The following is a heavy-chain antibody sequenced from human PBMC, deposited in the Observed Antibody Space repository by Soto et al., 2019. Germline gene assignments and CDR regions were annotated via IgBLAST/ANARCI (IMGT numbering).Heavy chain of an antibody. D-gene: IGHD5-18*01. Sequence: PGGSLRLSCAASGFTFSSYGMHWVRQAPGKGLEWVAVIWYDGSNKYYADSVKGRFTISRDNSKNTLYLQMNSLRAEDTAVYYCARDFSVDTAIDYWGQGTLVTVSS. J-gene: IGHJ4*02. V-gene: IGHV3-33*01. CDR2: IWYDGSNK. CDR3: ARDFSVDTAIDY. CDR1: GFTFSSYG.